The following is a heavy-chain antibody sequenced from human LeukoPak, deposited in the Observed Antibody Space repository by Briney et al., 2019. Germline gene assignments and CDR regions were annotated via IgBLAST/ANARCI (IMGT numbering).Heavy chain of an antibody. CDR3: ARDGDSSNFDY. CDR2: IKQDGSEK. J-gene: IGHJ4*02. D-gene: IGHD4-17*01. V-gene: IGHV3-7*01. CDR1: GFTFSRYW. Sequence: GGSLRLFCAASGFTFSRYWMSWVRQAPGKGLEWVANIKQDGSEKYYVDSVKGRFTISRDNAKNSLYLQMNSLRAEDTAVYYCARDGDSSNFDYWGQGTLVTVSS.